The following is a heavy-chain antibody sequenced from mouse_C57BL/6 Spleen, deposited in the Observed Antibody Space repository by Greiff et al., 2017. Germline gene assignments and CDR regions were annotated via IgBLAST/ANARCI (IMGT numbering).Heavy chain of an antibody. CDR3: ATIYDYALDY. J-gene: IGHJ2*01. CDR2: IDPSDSYT. Sequence: VQLQQPGAELVRPGTSVTLSCKASGYTFTSYWMPWVKQRPGQGLEWIGEIDPSDSYTNYNQKFKGKATLPVDTSSSTAYMQLSSLTSEDYAVYDCATIYDYALDYWGQGTPLTVSS. CDR1: GYTFTSYW. V-gene: IGHV1-59*01. D-gene: IGHD2-4*01.